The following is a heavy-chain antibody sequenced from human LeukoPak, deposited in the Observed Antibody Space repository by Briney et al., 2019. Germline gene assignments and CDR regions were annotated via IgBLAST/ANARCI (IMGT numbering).Heavy chain of an antibody. CDR3: ARQKRGVLMPYPGDI. D-gene: IGHD2-8*01. CDR2: INAGNGNT. Sequence: ASVKVSCKASGYTFTSYAMHWVRQAPGQRLEWMGWINAGNGNTKYSQEFQGRVTITRDTSASTAYMELSSLRSDDTAVYYCARQKRGVLMPYPGDIWGQGTMVTVSS. CDR1: GYTFTSYA. V-gene: IGHV1-3*01. J-gene: IGHJ3*02.